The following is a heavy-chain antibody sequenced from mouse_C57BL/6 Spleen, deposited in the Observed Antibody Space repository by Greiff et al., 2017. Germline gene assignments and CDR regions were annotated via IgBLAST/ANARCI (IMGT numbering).Heavy chain of an antibody. D-gene: IGHD4-1*01. CDR1: GYTFTSYW. V-gene: IGHV1-69*01. CDR3: ARGWDVAWFAY. J-gene: IGHJ3*01. CDR2: IDPSDSYT. Sequence: QVQLQQPGAELVMPGASVKLSCKASGYTFTSYWMHWVKQRPGQGLEWIGEIDPSDSYTNYNQKFKGKSTLTVDKSSSTAYMQLSSLTSEYSAVYYCARGWDVAWFAYWGQGTLVTVSA.